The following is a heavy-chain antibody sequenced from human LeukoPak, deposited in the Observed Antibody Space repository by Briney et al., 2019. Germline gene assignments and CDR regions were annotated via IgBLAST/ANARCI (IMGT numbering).Heavy chain of an antibody. D-gene: IGHD3-22*01. CDR2: IHYSGST. Sequence: SETLSLTCTVSGGSISSSSYYWGWIRQPPGKGLEWIGSIHYSGSTYYNPSLKSRVTISVDTSKNQFSLKLSSVTAADTAVYYCARHGDYDSSGYSSYWGQGTLVTVSS. J-gene: IGHJ4*02. V-gene: IGHV4-39*01. CDR1: GGSISSSSYY. CDR3: ARHGDYDSSGYSSY.